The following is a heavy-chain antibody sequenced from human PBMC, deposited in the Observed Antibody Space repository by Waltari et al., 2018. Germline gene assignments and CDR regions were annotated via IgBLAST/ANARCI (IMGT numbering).Heavy chain of an antibody. CDR2: ISSRTTNI. CDR1: GFTFSTYN. V-gene: IGHV3-21*06. CDR3: ARDDLAVVSGIVYYNGMDV. D-gene: IGHD2-15*01. J-gene: IGHJ6*02. Sequence: ELQLEESGGGPVQPGGSLRLSCAASGFTFSTYNMNWGRPAPGRGLEWVASISSRTTNIYYADSLKGRFTISRDNAENSVHLQMNSLRAEDTAVYYCARDDLAVVSGIVYYNGMDVWGQGTTVTVSS.